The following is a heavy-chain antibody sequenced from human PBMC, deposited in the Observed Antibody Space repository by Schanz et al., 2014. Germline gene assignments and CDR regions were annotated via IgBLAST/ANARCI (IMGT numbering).Heavy chain of an antibody. CDR1: GFAFRSYA. CDR3: VGDYESVLYSPRHDAFDV. CDR2: ISHDGNNK. D-gene: IGHD2-8*01. Sequence: QAQLVESGGGVVQPGRSLRLSCAASGFAFRSYAMHWVRQAPGKGLEWAALISHDGNNKHYVDSVEGRFTISRDNSKSMLFWKVSSGRGADPAVYYCVGDYESVLYSPRHDAFDVWGQGTVVTVSS. V-gene: IGHV3-30-3*01. J-gene: IGHJ3*01.